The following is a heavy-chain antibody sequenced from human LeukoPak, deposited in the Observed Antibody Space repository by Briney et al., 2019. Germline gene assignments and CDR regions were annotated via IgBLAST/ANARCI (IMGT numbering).Heavy chain of an antibody. CDR3: ASNPFYSNYGPCGY. J-gene: IGHJ4*02. Sequence: SVKVSYKASGPTFTSYAISWVRQAPGQGLEWMGRIIPIFGTANYAQKLQGRVTITTDESTSTAYMELSSLRSEDTAVYYCASNPFYSNYGPCGYWGQGTLVTVSS. CDR2: IIPIFGTA. D-gene: IGHD4-11*01. V-gene: IGHV1-69*05. CDR1: GPTFTSYA.